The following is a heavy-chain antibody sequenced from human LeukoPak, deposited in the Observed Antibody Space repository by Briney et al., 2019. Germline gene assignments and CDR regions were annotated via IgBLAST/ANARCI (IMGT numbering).Heavy chain of an antibody. D-gene: IGHD6-13*01. V-gene: IGHV3-7*01. J-gene: IGHJ4*02. Sequence: GGSLRLSCAASGFTFRSYWMDWVRQAPGKGLEWVATLQQDGVQKYYVDSVKGRFTISRDNAKNSLHLQMNSLRAEDTAVYYCTRVRAGYYFDLWGRGTLVTVSS. CDR2: LQQDGVQK. CDR3: TRVRAGYYFDL. CDR1: GFTFRSYW.